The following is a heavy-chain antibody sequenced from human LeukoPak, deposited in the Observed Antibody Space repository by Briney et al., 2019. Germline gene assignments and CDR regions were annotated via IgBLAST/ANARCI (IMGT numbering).Heavy chain of an antibody. Sequence: GGTLRLSCAASGFTFSSYGMSWVRQAPGKGLEWVSAISGSGGSTYYADSVKGRFTISRDNSKNTLYLQINSLRAEDTAVYYCAKDSYDTSIWGQGTLVTVSA. CDR2: ISGSGGST. CDR1: GFTFSSYG. D-gene: IGHD3-22*01. CDR3: AKDSYDTSI. V-gene: IGHV3-23*01. J-gene: IGHJ4*02.